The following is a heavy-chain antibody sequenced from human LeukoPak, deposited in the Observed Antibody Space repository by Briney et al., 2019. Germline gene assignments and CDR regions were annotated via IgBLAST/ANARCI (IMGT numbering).Heavy chain of an antibody. CDR3: ARDTWGYSSSWYSWAYDY. CDR1: GFTFSSYG. CDR2: IRYDGSNK. J-gene: IGHJ4*02. V-gene: IGHV3-30*02. D-gene: IGHD6-13*01. Sequence: GGSLRLSCAASGFTFSSYGMHWVRQAPGKGLEWVAFIRYDGSNKYYADSVKGRFTISRDNSKNTLYLQMNSLRAEDTAVYYCARDTWGYSSSWYSWAYDYWGQGTLVTVSS.